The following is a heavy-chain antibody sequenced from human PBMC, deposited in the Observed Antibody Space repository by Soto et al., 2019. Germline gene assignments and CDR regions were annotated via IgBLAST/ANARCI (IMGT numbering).Heavy chain of an antibody. CDR1: GFTSWDYD. CDR2: ISRSGNTM. CDR3: VREGRSSTSCNTGCAFDI. D-gene: IGHD2-2*02. V-gene: IGHV3-11*01. Sequence: GGSRLSCAASGFTSWDYDMSWIRQAPGKGLEWVSYISRSGNTMYYGDYVKGRFTISRDNAENSVFLQMISLRAEDTAVYYCVREGRSSTSCNTGCAFDIWGQGTMVTVSS. J-gene: IGHJ3*02.